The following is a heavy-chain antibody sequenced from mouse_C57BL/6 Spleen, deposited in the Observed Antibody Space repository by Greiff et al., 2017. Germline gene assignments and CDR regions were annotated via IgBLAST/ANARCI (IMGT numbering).Heavy chain of an antibody. CDR1: GYTFTYYY. J-gene: IGHJ2*01. Sequence: VQLQQSGPELVKPGASVKISCKASGYTFTYYYMNWVKQSHGKSLEWIGDINPNNGGTSYNQKFKGKATLTVDKSSSTAYMELRSLTSEDSAVYYCARGTGTGDYWGQGTTLTVSS. CDR3: ARGTGTGDY. D-gene: IGHD4-1*01. CDR2: INPNNGGT. V-gene: IGHV1-26*01.